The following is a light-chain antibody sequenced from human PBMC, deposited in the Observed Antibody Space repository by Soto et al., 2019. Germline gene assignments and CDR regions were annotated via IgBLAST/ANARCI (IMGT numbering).Light chain of an antibody. CDR3: CSYTSISGPYV. CDR1: SNDVGLYDY. J-gene: IGLJ1*01. CDR2: EVN. Sequence: QSALTQPASVSGSPGQSITISCTGTSNDVGLYDYVSWYQQHPGKAPKLLIYEVNNRPSGVSNRFSGTKSGSTATLTISGLEADDEAEYWCCSYTSISGPYVFGTGTKLTVL. V-gene: IGLV2-14*01.